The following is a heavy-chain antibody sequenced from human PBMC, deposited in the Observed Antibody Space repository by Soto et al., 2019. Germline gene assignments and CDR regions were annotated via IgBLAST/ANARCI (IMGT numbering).Heavy chain of an antibody. CDR3: AKERLYYFDY. Sequence: QVQLVESGGGVVQPGRSLRLSCAASGFTFSSYGMHWVRQAPGKGLEWVAVISYDGSNKYYADSVKVRFTISRDNSKNTLYLQMNSLRAEDTAVYYCAKERLYYFDYWGQGTLVTVSS. J-gene: IGHJ4*02. CDR1: GFTFSSYG. CDR2: ISYDGSNK. V-gene: IGHV3-30*18. D-gene: IGHD1-1*01.